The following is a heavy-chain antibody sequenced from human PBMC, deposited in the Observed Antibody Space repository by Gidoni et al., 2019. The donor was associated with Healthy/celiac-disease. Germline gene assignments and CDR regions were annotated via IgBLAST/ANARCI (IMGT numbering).Heavy chain of an antibody. V-gene: IGHV3-33*01. CDR1: GFTFSSYG. Sequence: QVQLVESGGGVVQPGRSLRLSCAASGFTFSSYGMHWVRQAPGKGLEWVAVIWYDGSNKYYADSVKGRFTISRDNSKNTLYLQMNSLRAEDTAVYYCAREGIKNSYFDYWGQGTLVTVSS. CDR3: AREGIKNSYFDY. J-gene: IGHJ4*02. D-gene: IGHD1-26*01. CDR2: IWYDGSNK.